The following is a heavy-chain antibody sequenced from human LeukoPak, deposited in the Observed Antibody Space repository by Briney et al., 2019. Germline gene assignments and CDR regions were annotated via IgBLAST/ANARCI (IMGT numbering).Heavy chain of an antibody. J-gene: IGHJ4*02. CDR2: MYYSGST. CDR1: GGSISSSGYY. V-gene: IGHV4-39*07. Sequence: SETLSLTCAVSGGSISSSGYYWGWIRQPPGKGLEWIGSMYYSGSTYYNPSLKSRVTISVDTSKNHFSLKLSSVTAADTAVYYCARDFRGGYDFWSGYYTPYYFDYWGQGTLVTVSP. CDR3: ARDFRGGYDFWSGYYTPYYFDY. D-gene: IGHD3-3*01.